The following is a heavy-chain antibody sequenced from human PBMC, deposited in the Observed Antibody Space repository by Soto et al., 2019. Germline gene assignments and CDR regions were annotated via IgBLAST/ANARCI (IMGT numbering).Heavy chain of an antibody. J-gene: IGHJ4*02. CDR3: AREGAHYGPFDL. CDR1: GYTFTDYA. CDR2: INDGNGNT. D-gene: IGHD3-16*01. V-gene: IGHV1-3*01. Sequence: QAQLVQSGAEAKKPGASVKVSCKASGYTFTDYALHWVRQAPGHGLEWMGWINDGNGNTGYARKFQGRVTSGRDMSPTTAYIEVTSVTSEDTASYYCAREGAHYGPFDLWGQGTLVNVSS.